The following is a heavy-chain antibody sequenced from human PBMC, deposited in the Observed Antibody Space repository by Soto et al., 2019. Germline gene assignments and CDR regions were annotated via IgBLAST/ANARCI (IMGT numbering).Heavy chain of an antibody. CDR1: GGSISSYY. J-gene: IGHJ4*02. D-gene: IGHD3-16*01. Sequence: SETLSLTCTVSGGSISSYYWSWIRQPPGKGLEWIGYIYYSGSTNYNPSLKSRVTISVDTSKNQFSLKLSSVTAADTVVYYLESGGRVAESRYFDYWGQGTLVTVSS. CDR3: ESGGRVAESRYFDY. V-gene: IGHV4-59*01. CDR2: IYYSGST.